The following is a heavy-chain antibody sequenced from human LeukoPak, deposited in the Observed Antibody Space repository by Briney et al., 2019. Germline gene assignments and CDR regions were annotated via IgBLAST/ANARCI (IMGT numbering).Heavy chain of an antibody. Sequence: GGSLRLSCAASRFTFNFYSMNWVRQAPGKGLEWISYISGSGDTIYYADSVKGRFTISRDNAKTSLYLQMNSLGAEDTAVYYCARGGYSSGWYIDYWGQGTLVTVSS. J-gene: IGHJ4*02. D-gene: IGHD6-19*01. V-gene: IGHV3-48*01. CDR3: ARGGYSSGWYIDY. CDR2: ISGSGDTI. CDR1: RFTFNFYS.